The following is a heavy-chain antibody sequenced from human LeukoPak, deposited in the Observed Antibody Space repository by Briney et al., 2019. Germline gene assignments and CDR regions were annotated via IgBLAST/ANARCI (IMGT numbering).Heavy chain of an antibody. D-gene: IGHD2-2*01. CDR2: IYYSGST. Sequence: SETLSLTCTVSGGSISSSSYYWGWIRQPPGKGLEWIESIYYSGSTYYNPSLKSRVTISVDTSKNQFSLKLSSATAADTAVYYCARHGVVVVPAAMPGAEYFQHWGQGTLVTVSS. V-gene: IGHV4-39*01. J-gene: IGHJ1*01. CDR3: ARHGVVVVPAAMPGAEYFQH. CDR1: GGSISSSSYY.